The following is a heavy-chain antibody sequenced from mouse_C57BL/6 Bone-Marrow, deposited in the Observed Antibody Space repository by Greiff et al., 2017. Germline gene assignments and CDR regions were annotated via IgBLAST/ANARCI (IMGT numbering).Heavy chain of an antibody. J-gene: IGHJ2*01. CDR3: ARRFAY. V-gene: IGHV1-59*01. CDR1: GYTFTSYW. Sequence: QVQLQQPGAELVRPGTSVKLSCKASGYTFTSYWMHWVKQRPGQGLEWIGVIDPSDSYTNYNQKFKGKATLTVDTSSSTAYMQLSSLTSEDSAVYYCARRFAYWGQGTTLTVSS. CDR2: IDPSDSYT.